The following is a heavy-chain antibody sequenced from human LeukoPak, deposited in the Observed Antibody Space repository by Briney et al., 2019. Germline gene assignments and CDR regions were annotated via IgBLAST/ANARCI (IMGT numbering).Heavy chain of an antibody. CDR3: ATIMYYYDSSGYYGPFDY. CDR1: GGSISSSNW. CDR2: IYHSGST. Sequence: NASGTLSLTCAVSGGSISSSNWWSWVRQPPGKGLEWIGEIYHSGSTNYNPSLKSRVTISVDKSKNQFSLKLSSVTAADTAVYYCATIMYYYDSSGYYGPFDYWGQGTLVTVSS. D-gene: IGHD3-22*01. V-gene: IGHV4-4*02. J-gene: IGHJ4*02.